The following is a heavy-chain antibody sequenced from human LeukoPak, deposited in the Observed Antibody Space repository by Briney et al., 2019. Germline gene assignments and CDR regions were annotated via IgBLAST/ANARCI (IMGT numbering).Heavy chain of an antibody. D-gene: IGHD3-22*01. CDR3: ARDLWDSSGYYVDY. CDR2: ISGSGAST. Sequence: GGPLRLSCAASGFTFSSYSMSWVRQAPGKGLEWVSAISGSGASTYYADSVRGRFTISRDNSKNTLFLQVNSLRAEDTAVYYCARDLWDSSGYYVDYWGQGTLVTVSS. J-gene: IGHJ4*02. CDR1: GFTFSSYS. V-gene: IGHV3-23*01.